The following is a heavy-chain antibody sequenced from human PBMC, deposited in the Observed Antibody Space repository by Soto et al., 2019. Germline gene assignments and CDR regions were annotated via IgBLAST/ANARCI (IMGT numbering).Heavy chain of an antibody. CDR1: GFTFNDYA. Sequence: EVHLLESGGGLEQPGGSLKLSCAASGFTFNDYALSWVRQAPGKGLEWVSAISGSAADTNYADSVRGRFTISRDNSKNTLYLRMDNRGPEDTAVYYCAKDRMRSDYGLDWYFDLWGRGTLVTVSS. D-gene: IGHD4-17*01. V-gene: IGHV3-23*01. CDR3: AKDRMRSDYGLDWYFDL. J-gene: IGHJ2*01. CDR2: ISGSAADT.